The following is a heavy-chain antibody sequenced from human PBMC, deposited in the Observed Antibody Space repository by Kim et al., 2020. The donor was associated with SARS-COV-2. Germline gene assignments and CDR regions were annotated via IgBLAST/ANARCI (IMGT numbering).Heavy chain of an antibody. J-gene: IGHJ3*02. V-gene: IGHV3-30*04. CDR1: GFTFSSYA. CDR2: ISYDGSNK. D-gene: IGHD2-15*01. CDR3: ARVIGYCSGGSCDRFAFDI. Sequence: GGSLRLSCAASGFTFSSYAMHWVRQAPGKGLEWVAVISYDGSNKYYADSVKGRFTISRDNSKNTLYLQMNSLRAEDTAVYYCARVIGYCSGGSCDRFAFDIWGQGTMVTVSS.